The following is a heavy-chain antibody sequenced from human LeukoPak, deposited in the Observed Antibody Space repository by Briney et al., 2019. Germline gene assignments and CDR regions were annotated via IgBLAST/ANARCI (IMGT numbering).Heavy chain of an antibody. CDR3: ARGTLYDSSGQTFDY. D-gene: IGHD3-22*01. CDR2: IYYSGST. Sequence: SETLSLTCTVSGGSISSYYWSWIRQPPGKGLEWIGYIYYSGSTNYNPSLKSRVTISVGTSKNQFSLKLSSVTAADTAVYYCARGTLYDSSGQTFDYWGQGTLVTVSS. V-gene: IGHV4-59*01. J-gene: IGHJ4*02. CDR1: GGSISSYY.